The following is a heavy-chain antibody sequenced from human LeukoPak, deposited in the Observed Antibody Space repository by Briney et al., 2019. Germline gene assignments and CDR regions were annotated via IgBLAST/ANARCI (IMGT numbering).Heavy chain of an antibody. CDR1: GFTFSSYA. Sequence: PGGSLRLSCAASGFTFSSYAMNWVRQAPGKGLEWVSAISGSGGNTNYADSVKGRFTISRDNSKNTLYLQMDNLRAEDTALYYCAKDGRIAEDYFDYWGQGTLVTVSS. V-gene: IGHV3-23*01. CDR3: AKDGRIAEDYFDY. J-gene: IGHJ4*02. D-gene: IGHD6-13*01. CDR2: ISGSGGNT.